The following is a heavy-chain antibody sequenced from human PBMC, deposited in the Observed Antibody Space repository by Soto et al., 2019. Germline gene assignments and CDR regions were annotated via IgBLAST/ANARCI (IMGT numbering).Heavy chain of an antibody. CDR2: IFYSGST. CDR1: GGSISSSSYY. D-gene: IGHD2-15*01. Sequence: SETLSLTCPFSGGSISSSSYYWGWIRQPPGKGLEWIGSIFYSGSTYYNPSLKSRVTISVDTSKNQFSLKLSSVTAAEPAVYYCARGGGGGPHYYGMDVWGQGTTVTVSS. V-gene: IGHV4-39*01. J-gene: IGHJ6*02. CDR3: ARGGGGGPHYYGMDV.